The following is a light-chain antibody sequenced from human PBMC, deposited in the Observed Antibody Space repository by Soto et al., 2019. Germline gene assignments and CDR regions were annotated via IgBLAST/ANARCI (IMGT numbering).Light chain of an antibody. CDR3: QQGGSSPPP. V-gene: IGKV3-20*01. Sequence: ELELTQCPGTLYLSTGESATLSCRARQSLRSSYLVWYQQQPGQAPRLLMKGESSRAPRSQDRLSGRGSGTDFTLTIGRLEPEDFAVYYRQQGGSSPPPFGQGTKVDIK. CDR1: QSLRSSY. J-gene: IGKJ1*01. CDR2: GES.